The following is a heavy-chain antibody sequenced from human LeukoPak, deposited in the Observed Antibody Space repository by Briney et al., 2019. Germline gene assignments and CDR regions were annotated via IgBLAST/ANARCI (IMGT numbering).Heavy chain of an antibody. D-gene: IGHD6-13*01. J-gene: IGHJ4*02. CDR2: IYSGGST. V-gene: IGHV3-53*01. Sequence: GGSLRLSCAASGFTFSSYAMNWVRQAPGKGLEWVSVIYSGGSTYYADSVKGRFTISRDNSKNTLYLQMNSLRAEDTAVYYCASVIAAAGTSYFDYWGQGTLVTVSS. CDR3: ASVIAAAGTSYFDY. CDR1: GFTFSSYA.